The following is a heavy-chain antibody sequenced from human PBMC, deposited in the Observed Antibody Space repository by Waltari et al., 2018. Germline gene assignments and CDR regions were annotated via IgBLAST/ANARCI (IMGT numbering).Heavy chain of an antibody. V-gene: IGHV3-23*01. CDR3: APTPAYYDSSGYYGYFDF. J-gene: IGHJ4*02. D-gene: IGHD3-22*01. CDR1: GFTFSSYA. CDR2: ISGSGGST. Sequence: EVQLLASGGGLVQPGGSLRLSCAASGFTFSSYAMSWVRPAPGKGLEWVSAISGSGGSTYYADSVKGRFTISRDNSKNTLYLQMNSLRAEDTAVYYCAPTPAYYDSSGYYGYFDFWGQGTLVTVSS.